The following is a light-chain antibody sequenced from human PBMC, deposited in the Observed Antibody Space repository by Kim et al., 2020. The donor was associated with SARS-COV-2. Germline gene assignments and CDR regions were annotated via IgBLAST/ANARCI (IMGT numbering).Light chain of an antibody. Sequence: DIVMTQSPDSLAVSLGERATINCKSSQSVLYSSNNKSYLAWYQQKPGQPPKLLIYWASTRESGVPDRFSGSGSATDFTLTISSLQAEDVAVYYCQQYYSTPWTFGQGTKVDIK. CDR1: QSVLYSSNNKSY. J-gene: IGKJ1*01. CDR2: WAS. CDR3: QQYYSTPWT. V-gene: IGKV4-1*01.